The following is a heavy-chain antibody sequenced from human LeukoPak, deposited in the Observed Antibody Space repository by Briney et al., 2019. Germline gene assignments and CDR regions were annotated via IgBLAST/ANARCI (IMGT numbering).Heavy chain of an antibody. D-gene: IGHD2-2*01. Sequence: GESLKISCKGSGYSFTSYWIGWVRQMPGKGLEWMGIIYPGDSDTRYSPSFQGQVTISADKSISTAYLQWSSLKASDTAMYYCARRYCSSTSCYAYFDYWGREPWSPSPQ. CDR2: IYPGDSDT. CDR3: ARRYCSSTSCYAYFDY. V-gene: IGHV5-51*01. J-gene: IGHJ4*02. CDR1: GYSFTSYW.